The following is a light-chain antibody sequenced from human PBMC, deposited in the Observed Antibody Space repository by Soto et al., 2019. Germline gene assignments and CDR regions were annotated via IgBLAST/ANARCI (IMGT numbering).Light chain of an antibody. Sequence: EIDLKQSPAGKSLYLGGRATITCRASQSISNYVAWYQQKPGQAPRLLIYDASNRATGIPARFSGSGSGTDFTLTISSLVPEESRVYYCQQRSNWPLIPFGQGTRLEIK. CDR3: QQRSNWPLIP. V-gene: IGKV3-11*01. CDR1: QSISNY. J-gene: IGKJ5*01. CDR2: DAS.